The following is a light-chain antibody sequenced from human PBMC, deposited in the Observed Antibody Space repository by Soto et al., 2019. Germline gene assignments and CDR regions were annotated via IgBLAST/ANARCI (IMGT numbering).Light chain of an antibody. CDR3: QQSYSTPPEYT. CDR2: AAS. J-gene: IGKJ2*01. Sequence: DIQMTQSPSSLSASVGDRVTITCRAGQSISTYLNWYQQKPGKAPNLLIYAASNLQSGVPSRFSGSGSGTHFTLTIDSLQPGDSAIYFCQQSYSTPPEYTFGQGTKLEIK. V-gene: IGKV1-39*01. CDR1: QSISTY.